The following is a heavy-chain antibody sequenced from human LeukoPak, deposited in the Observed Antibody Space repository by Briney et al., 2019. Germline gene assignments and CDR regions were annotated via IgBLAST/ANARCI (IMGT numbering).Heavy chain of an antibody. J-gene: IGHJ4*02. CDR3: ARGASRSFDY. V-gene: IGHV1-8*03. D-gene: IGHD2-15*01. Sequence: ASVKVSCKTSGYTFTGYYMHWVRQAPGQGLEWMGWMNSNSGNTGYAQKFQGRLTITRITSISTAYMELSSLRSEDTAVYYCARGASRSFDYWGQGTLVTVSS. CDR2: MNSNSGNT. CDR1: GYTFTGYY.